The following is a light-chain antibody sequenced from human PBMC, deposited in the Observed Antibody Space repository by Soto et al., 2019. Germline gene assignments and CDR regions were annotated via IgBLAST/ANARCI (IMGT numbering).Light chain of an antibody. CDR3: QQYEELPLT. CDR2: DAS. J-gene: IGKJ4*01. Sequence: DVQLTQSPSTLSASVGDRVAITCQASQNIANYLNWFQRRPGKAPQLLISDASHLEPGVPSRFSRQRSGTDFTLIINSLQPEDFATYYCQQYEELPLTFGGGTRV. V-gene: IGKV1-33*01. CDR1: QNIANY.